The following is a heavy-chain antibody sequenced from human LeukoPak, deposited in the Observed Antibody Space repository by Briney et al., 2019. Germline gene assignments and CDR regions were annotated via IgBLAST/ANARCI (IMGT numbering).Heavy chain of an antibody. CDR2: IQYDGSNK. D-gene: IGHD3-22*01. J-gene: IGHJ4*02. V-gene: IGHV3-30*02. Sequence: PGGSLRLSCAASGFTFSNYGMNWVRQAPGKGLEWVAFIQYDGSNKSYADSVKGRFTISRDNSKNTLYLQMNSLRAEDTAVYYCAREMYGSSGYLDYWGQGTLVTVSS. CDR1: GFTFSNYG. CDR3: AREMYGSSGYLDY.